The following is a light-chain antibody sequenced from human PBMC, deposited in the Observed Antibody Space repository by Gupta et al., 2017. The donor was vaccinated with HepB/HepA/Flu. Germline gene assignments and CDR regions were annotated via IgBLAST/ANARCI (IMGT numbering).Light chain of an antibody. V-gene: IGKV3-11*01. CDR3: QQRSGGPAGGIT. Sequence: DIVLTQSPATLSLSPGERASLSCRASQSVRTYLAWYQQRPGQSPRLLIYDASIRATGSPGRFSGSGAGTDCTLTISSLEPEDCAVYYCQQRSGGPAGGITFAQWT. CDR2: DAS. CDR1: QSVRTY. J-gene: IGKJ5*01.